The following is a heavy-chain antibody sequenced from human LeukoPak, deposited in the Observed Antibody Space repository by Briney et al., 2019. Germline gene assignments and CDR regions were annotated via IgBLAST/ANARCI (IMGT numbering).Heavy chain of an antibody. CDR2: ISSTSDYI. CDR3: ARHPRTGYCSGDNCHFDY. D-gene: IGHD2-15*01. Sequence: GGSLRLSCAAAGFTFSTYTMNWVRQAPGKGLEWFSSISSTSDYIYYADSVKGRFTISRDNAKNSLYLQMSSLRADDTAVYYCARHPRTGYCSGDNCHFDYWGQGTLVTVSS. V-gene: IGHV3-21*01. CDR1: GFTFSTYT. J-gene: IGHJ4*02.